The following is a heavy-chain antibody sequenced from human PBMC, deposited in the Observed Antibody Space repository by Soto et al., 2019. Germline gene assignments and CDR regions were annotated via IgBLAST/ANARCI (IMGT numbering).Heavy chain of an antibody. CDR3: AKGTSNGGWFNPFDY. CDR1: GFTFVNYA. D-gene: IGHD2-15*01. J-gene: IGHJ4*02. V-gene: IGHV3-23*01. Sequence: EVQLLESGGGLVQPGGSLRLSCAASGFTFVNYAMNWVRQAPGKGLEWVATLSGSGTSTYYADSVKGRFTISRDNSTNTLYLPMNSLRAEDTAVYYCAKGTSNGGWFNPFDYWGQGTLVTVSS. CDR2: LSGSGTST.